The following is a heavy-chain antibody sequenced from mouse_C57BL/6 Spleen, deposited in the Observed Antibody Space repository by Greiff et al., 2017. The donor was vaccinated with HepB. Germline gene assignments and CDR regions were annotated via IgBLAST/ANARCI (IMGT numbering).Heavy chain of an antibody. CDR2: IDPSDSYT. J-gene: IGHJ2*01. CDR1: GYTFTSYW. D-gene: IGHD3-1*01. CDR3: ARSGGGFDY. V-gene: IGHV1-59*01. Sequence: VQLQQPGAELVRPGPSVKLSCKASGYTFTSYWMHWVKQRPGQGLEWIGVIDPSDSYTNYNQKFKGKATLTVDTSSSTAYMQLSSLTSEDSAVYYCARSGGGFDYWGQGTTLTVSS.